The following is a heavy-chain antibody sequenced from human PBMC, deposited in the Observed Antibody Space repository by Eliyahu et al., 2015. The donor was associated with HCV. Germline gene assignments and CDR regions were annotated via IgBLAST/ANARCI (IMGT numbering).Heavy chain of an antibody. J-gene: IGHJ5*02. D-gene: IGHD1-14*01. Sequence: QLQLQESGPGLVKPSXTLSLTCTVXXGXVSSNSYYWGWXRQPPGKGLEWIGNIYYSGTTYYNPSLKSRVTISVDTSKNQFSLKLNSVTAADTAVYYCATITEMGWFDPWGQGTLVTVSS. CDR1: XGXVSSNSYY. CDR3: ATITEMGWFDP. CDR2: IYYSGTT. V-gene: IGHV4-39*01.